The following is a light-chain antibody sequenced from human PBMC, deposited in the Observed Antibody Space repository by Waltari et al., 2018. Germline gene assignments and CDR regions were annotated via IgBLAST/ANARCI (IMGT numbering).Light chain of an antibody. V-gene: IGKV3-20*01. Sequence: EIVLTQSPGTLSLSPGERATLSCRASQSVGRYLAWYKQQHSQAPRRLIYDASTRATGIPDRFSGGGSGTDFILTISRLEPEDFAVYYCQMYVRLPVTFGQGTKVEI. CDR2: DAS. J-gene: IGKJ1*01. CDR1: QSVGRY. CDR3: QMYVRLPVT.